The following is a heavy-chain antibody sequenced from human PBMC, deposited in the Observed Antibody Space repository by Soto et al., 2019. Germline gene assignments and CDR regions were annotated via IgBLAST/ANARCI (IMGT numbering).Heavy chain of an antibody. CDR3: ASEVRFLYWFRTNWFGP. CDR2: IIPIFGTA. V-gene: IGHV1-69*13. Sequence: SVKVSCKASGGTFSSYAISWVRQAPGQGLEWMGGIIPIFGTANYAQKFQGRVTITADESTSTAYMELSSLRSEDTAVYYCASEVRFLYWFRTNWFGPRGRRTLVTDSS. CDR1: GGTFSSYA. D-gene: IGHD3-3*01. J-gene: IGHJ5*02.